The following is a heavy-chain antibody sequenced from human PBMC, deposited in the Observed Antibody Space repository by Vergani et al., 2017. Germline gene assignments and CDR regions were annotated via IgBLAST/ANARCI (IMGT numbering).Heavy chain of an antibody. CDR3: AKDLDYPGPGDYYSYYYMDV. J-gene: IGHJ6*03. V-gene: IGHV3-30*18. CDR1: GFTFSSYG. CDR2: MSFDGSDK. Sequence: VQLVESGGGLIQPGGSLRLSCAASGFTFSSYGMHWVRQAPGKGLEWVAVMSFDGSDKYHADSVKGRVTISRDNSKNTLYLQMNSLRAEDTAVYYCAKDLDYPGPGDYYSYYYMDVWGKGTTVTVSS. D-gene: IGHD3/OR15-3a*01.